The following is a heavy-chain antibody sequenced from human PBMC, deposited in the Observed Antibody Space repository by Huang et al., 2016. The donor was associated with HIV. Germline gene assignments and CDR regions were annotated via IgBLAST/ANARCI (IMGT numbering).Heavy chain of an antibody. D-gene: IGHD3-10*01. J-gene: IGHJ4*02. CDR1: GGSVTDSNYY. Sequence: QLQLQESGPGLVRPSETLSLICTVSGGSVTDSNYYGGWIRQPPGKGLAWIGSRYYSVDTDYNPSCKSRVTMSVDTSKNRFSLDIRSVAVADTAIYYCARHFGSWSGYFDSWGQGTLVPVSS. CDR3: ARHFGSWSGYFDS. V-gene: IGHV4-39*01. CDR2: RYYSVDT.